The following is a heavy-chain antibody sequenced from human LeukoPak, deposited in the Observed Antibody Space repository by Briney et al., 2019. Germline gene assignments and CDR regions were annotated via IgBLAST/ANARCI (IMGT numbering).Heavy chain of an antibody. Sequence: PGGSLRLSCAASGFTFSNYAMHWVRQAPGKGLEWVAVISYDGINEYYADSVKGRLSISRDSSMNTLYLQMNYLRPDDTAVYYCATDRSAAVGRGSYYYYGMDVWGQGTTVTVSS. CDR1: GFTFSNYA. J-gene: IGHJ6*02. CDR2: ISYDGINE. V-gene: IGHV3-30-3*01. D-gene: IGHD6-13*01. CDR3: ATDRSAAVGRGSYYYYGMDV.